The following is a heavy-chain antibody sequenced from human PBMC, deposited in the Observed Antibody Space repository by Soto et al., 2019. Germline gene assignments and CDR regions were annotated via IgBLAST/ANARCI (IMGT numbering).Heavy chain of an antibody. Sequence: SETLSLTCTVSGGSISSYYWSWIRQPPGKGLEWIGYIYYSVSTNYNPSLKSRVTISVDTSKNQFSLKLSSVTAADTAVYYCARDMDSSGWNDYWGQGTLVTVSS. CDR1: GGSISSYY. CDR2: IYYSVST. CDR3: ARDMDSSGWNDY. J-gene: IGHJ4*02. D-gene: IGHD6-19*01. V-gene: IGHV4-59*01.